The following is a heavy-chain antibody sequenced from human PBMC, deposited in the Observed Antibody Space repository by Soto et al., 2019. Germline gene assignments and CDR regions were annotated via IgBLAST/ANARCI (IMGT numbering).Heavy chain of an antibody. D-gene: IGHD3-16*01. CDR3: ARDGDVNTGFGKDY. CDR2: IWYDGGNK. V-gene: IGHV3-33*01. J-gene: IGHJ4*02. Sequence: PGRSLRPSCVASAFTFSSYGMHWVRQAPGKGLEWVAFIWYDGGNKFYAESVKGRFTISRDNSKNTLYLQMTSLSAEDTAMYYCARDGDVNTGFGKDYWGQGTLVTVSS. CDR1: AFTFSSYG.